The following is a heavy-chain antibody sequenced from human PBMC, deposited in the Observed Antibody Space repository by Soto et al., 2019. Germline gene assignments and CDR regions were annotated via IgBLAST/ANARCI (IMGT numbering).Heavy chain of an antibody. J-gene: IGHJ5*02. CDR1: GGSISSGDYY. CDR2: IYYSGST. Sequence: PSETLSLTCTVSGGSISSGDYYWSWIRQPPGKGLEWIGYIYYSGSTYYNPSLKSRVTISVDTSKNQFSLKLSSVTAADTAVYYCARGYYDSRGYDGWFDPWGQGTLVTV. CDR3: ARGYYDSRGYDGWFDP. D-gene: IGHD3-22*01. V-gene: IGHV4-30-4*01.